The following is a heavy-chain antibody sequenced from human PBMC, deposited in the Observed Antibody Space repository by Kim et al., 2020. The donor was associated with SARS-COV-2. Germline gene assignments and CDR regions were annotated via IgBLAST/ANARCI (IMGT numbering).Heavy chain of an antibody. CDR1: GFTFSSYG. V-gene: IGHV3-33*01. J-gene: IGHJ6*01. Sequence: GGSLRLSCAASGFTFSSYGMHWVRQAPGKGLEWVAVIWYDGSYKYYADSVKGRFTISRDNSKNTLYLQMNSLRAEDTAVYYCARDRGEWELPYYYYYGM. CDR2: IWYDGSYK. CDR3: ARDRGEWELPYYYYYGM. D-gene: IGHD1-26*01.